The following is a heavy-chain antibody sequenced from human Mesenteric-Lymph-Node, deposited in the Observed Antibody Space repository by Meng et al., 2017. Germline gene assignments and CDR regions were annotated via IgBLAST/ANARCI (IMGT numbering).Heavy chain of an antibody. Sequence: GESLKISCAASGLTFSSYWMHWVRQAPGKGLVWVSLINSDGSNTSYADSVKGRFTISRDNAKKTLYLQMNSLRAEDAALYYCASQPYSSSYYKYYYYGMDVWGQGTTVTVSS. D-gene: IGHD6-13*01. CDR1: GLTFSSYW. V-gene: IGHV3-74*01. CDR2: INSDGSNT. CDR3: ASQPYSSSYYKYYYYGMDV. J-gene: IGHJ6*02.